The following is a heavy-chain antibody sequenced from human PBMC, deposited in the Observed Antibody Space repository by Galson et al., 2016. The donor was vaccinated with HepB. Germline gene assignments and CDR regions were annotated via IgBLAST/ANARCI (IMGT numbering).Heavy chain of an antibody. D-gene: IGHD2-15*01. CDR3: VRDGPFSDIDLDV. J-gene: IGHJ6*04. CDR1: GFSFSSYW. CDR2: IDTDGRSS. Sequence: SLRLSCAASGFSFSSYWMYWVRQAPGQGLVWVSHIDTDGRSSYYADSVKGRFTISRDNAENTLSLTMNSLRSEDTAVYFCVRDGPFSDIDLDVWGKGTTVTVSS. V-gene: IGHV3-74*01.